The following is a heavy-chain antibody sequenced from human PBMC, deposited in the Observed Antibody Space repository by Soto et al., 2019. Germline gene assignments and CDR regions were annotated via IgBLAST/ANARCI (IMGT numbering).Heavy chain of an antibody. CDR1: GFSLSTSGVG. J-gene: IGHJ4*02. CDR2: IYWDDDK. D-gene: IGHD6-13*01. CDR3: AHSLPGEAAGTVGY. Sequence: QITLKESGPPLVKPTQTLTLTCTFSGFSLSTSGVGVGWIRQPPGKALEWLALIYWDDDKRYSPSLKSRLTITKDTSKNQVVLTMTNMDPVDTATYYCAHSLPGEAAGTVGYWGQGTLVTVSS. V-gene: IGHV2-5*02.